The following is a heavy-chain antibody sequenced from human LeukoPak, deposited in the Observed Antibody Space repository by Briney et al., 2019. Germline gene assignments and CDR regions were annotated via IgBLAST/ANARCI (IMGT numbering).Heavy chain of an antibody. V-gene: IGHV4-30-2*01. J-gene: IGHJ4*02. CDR1: GDSISSDDYS. D-gene: IGHD3-22*01. Sequence: SETLSLTCTVSGDSISSDDYSWSWIRQPPGEGLEWIGYIYHSGSTYFNPSLKSRVTMSVDRSKNQFSLKLSSVTAADTAVYYCARELSSGYYYDPFDYWGQGTLVTVSS. CDR2: IYHSGST. CDR3: ARELSSGYYYDPFDY.